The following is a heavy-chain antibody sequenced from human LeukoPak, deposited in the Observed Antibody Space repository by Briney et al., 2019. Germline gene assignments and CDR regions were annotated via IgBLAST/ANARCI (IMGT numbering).Heavy chain of an antibody. Sequence: PGRSLRLSCAVSGFTFSTYAMHWVRQAPGKGLEWVAVISYDGSNKYYADSVKGRFTISRDNSKNTLYLQMNSLRAEDTAVYYCAKDGYCSSTSCFYFDYWGQGTLVTVSS. CDR2: ISYDGSNK. V-gene: IGHV3-30*18. D-gene: IGHD2-2*03. CDR1: GFTFSTYA. J-gene: IGHJ4*02. CDR3: AKDGYCSSTSCFYFDY.